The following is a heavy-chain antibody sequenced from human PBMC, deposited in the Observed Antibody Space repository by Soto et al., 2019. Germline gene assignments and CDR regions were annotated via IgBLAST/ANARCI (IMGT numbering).Heavy chain of an antibody. J-gene: IGHJ5*02. Sequence: SETLSLTCTVSGGSISSSSYYWGWIRQPPGKGLEWIGSIYYSGSTYYNPSLKSRVTISVDTSKNQFSLKLSSVTAADTAVYYCARHDYGYGSGSYYPDPLNWFDPWGQGTLVTVSS. D-gene: IGHD3-10*01. CDR1: GGSISSSSYY. V-gene: IGHV4-39*01. CDR3: ARHDYGYGSGSYYPDPLNWFDP. CDR2: IYYSGST.